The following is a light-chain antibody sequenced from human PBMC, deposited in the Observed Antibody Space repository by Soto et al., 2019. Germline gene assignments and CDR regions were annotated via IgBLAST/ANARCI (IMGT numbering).Light chain of an antibody. CDR3: QQANSFPLT. V-gene: IGKV1-12*01. Sequence: DIQMTQSPSSVSASVGDRVSITCRASQGISSWLAWYQQKPGRAPKLLIYTRSSLQSGVPSRFSGTGSGTHFTRTISSLQPEDVATYSCQQANSFPLTGGGGTKVEIK. CDR2: TRS. CDR1: QGISSW. J-gene: IGKJ4*01.